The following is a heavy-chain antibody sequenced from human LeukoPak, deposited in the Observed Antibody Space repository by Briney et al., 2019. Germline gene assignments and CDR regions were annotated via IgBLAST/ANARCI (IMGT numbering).Heavy chain of an antibody. J-gene: IGHJ3*02. CDR1: GFTVSSNH. CDR3: ARVIVTGYYDAFDI. Sequence: GGSLRLSCAASGFTVSSNHMSWVRQAPGKGLEWVSVIYSGGSTYYADSVKGRFTISRDNSKNTLYLQMNSLRAEDTAVYYCARVIVTGYYDAFDIWGQGTMVTVAS. D-gene: IGHD3-9*01. V-gene: IGHV3-53*01. CDR2: IYSGGST.